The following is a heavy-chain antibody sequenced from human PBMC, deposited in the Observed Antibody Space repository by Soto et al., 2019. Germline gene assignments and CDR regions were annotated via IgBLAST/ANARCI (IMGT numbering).Heavy chain of an antibody. CDR2: IYYSGSS. CDR1: GGSISSGDYY. CDR3: ARAIVGTIGGMDV. Sequence: SETLSLTCTVSGGSISSGDYYWSWIRQPPGKGLEYIGYIYYSGSSHYNPSLKSRVTISLDTSRNQFSLKLSSVTAADTAVYYCARAIVGTIGGMDVWGQGTTVTAP. V-gene: IGHV4-30-4*01. D-gene: IGHD5-12*01. J-gene: IGHJ6*02.